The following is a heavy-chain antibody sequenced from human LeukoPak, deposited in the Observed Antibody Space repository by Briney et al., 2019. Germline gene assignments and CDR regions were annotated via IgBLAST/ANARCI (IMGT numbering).Heavy chain of an antibody. V-gene: IGHV3-74*01. CDR3: ARRESGQGYGMDV. CDR1: GFTFSSYW. J-gene: IGHJ6*02. Sequence: GGSLRLSCAASGFTFSSYWMHWVPQAPGKGLVWFSRINSDGSSTSYADSVKGRFTISRDNAKNTLYLQMDSLRAEDTAVYYCARRESGQGYGMDVWGQGTTVTVSS. D-gene: IGHD1-26*01. CDR2: INSDGSST.